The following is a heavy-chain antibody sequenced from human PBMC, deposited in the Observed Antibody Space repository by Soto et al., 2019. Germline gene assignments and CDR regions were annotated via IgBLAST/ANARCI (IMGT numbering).Heavy chain of an antibody. CDR1: GYTFTGYY. J-gene: IGHJ6*02. Sequence: QVQLVQSGAEVKKPGASVKVSCKASGYTFTGYYMHWVRQAPGQGLEWMGWINPNSGGTNYAQKFQGWVTMTRDTSISTAYMELSRLRSDDTAVYYCARGYCSGGSCPGTVRDYYYGMDVWGQGTTVTVSS. V-gene: IGHV1-2*04. D-gene: IGHD2-15*01. CDR2: INPNSGGT. CDR3: ARGYCSGGSCPGTVRDYYYGMDV.